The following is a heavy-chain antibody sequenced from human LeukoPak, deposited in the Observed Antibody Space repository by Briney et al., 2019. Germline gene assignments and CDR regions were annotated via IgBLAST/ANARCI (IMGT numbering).Heavy chain of an antibody. CDR2: IRHDGSNK. CDR1: GFTFSSYA. D-gene: IGHD5-12*01. Sequence: GGSLRLSCAASGFTFSSYAMSWVRQAPGKGLEWVAFIRHDGSNKYYADSVKGRFTISRDNSKNTLYLRMNSLRAEDTAVYYCASDSGYDDQVGNWGQGTLVTVSS. J-gene: IGHJ4*02. V-gene: IGHV3-30*02. CDR3: ASDSGYDDQVGN.